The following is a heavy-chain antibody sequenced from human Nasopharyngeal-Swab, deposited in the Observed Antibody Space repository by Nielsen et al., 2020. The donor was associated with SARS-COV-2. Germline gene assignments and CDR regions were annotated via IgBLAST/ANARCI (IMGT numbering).Heavy chain of an antibody. D-gene: IGHD3-16*02. CDR2: IYSGGST. V-gene: IGHV3-53*05. Sequence: GGSLRLSCAASGFDVSNDYLSWVRQAPGKGLEWVSVIYSGGSTYYADSVRGRFTISRDNSKNTLYLQMNSLRAEDTAVYYCARGRGYVWGSYRYPPADYWGQGTLVTVSS. J-gene: IGHJ4*02. CDR1: GFDVSNDY. CDR3: ARGRGYVWGSYRYPPADY.